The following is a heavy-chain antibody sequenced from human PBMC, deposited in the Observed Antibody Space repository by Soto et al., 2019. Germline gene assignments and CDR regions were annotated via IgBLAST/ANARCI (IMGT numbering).Heavy chain of an antibody. CDR3: SDTGGP. V-gene: IGHV1-8*01. J-gene: IGHJ5*02. CDR2: VNPNSGET. CDR1: GHSLNKYD. Sequence: QVQLVQSGAAVREPGASVKVTCKASGHSLNKYDVTWVRQAPGQGLEWMGWVNPNSGETGFAQKFQGRITMTRNTSINTAKTELRSLRSDDTAVYFCSDTGGPWGQGPLVTVSS. D-gene: IGHD2-8*02.